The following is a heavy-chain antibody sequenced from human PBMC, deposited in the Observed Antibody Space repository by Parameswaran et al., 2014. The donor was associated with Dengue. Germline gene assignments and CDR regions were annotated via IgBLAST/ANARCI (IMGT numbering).Heavy chain of an antibody. D-gene: IGHD3-3*01. Sequence: VRQMPGKGLEWIGEINDSGSTNYNPSLKSRVTISVDTSKNQFSLKLSSVTAADTAVCYCARGQPANQQYYDFWSGYYYLPDFDYWGQGTLVTVSS. CDR3: ARGQPANQQYYDFWSGYYYLPDFDY. V-gene: IGHV4-34*01. CDR2: INDSGST. J-gene: IGHJ4*02.